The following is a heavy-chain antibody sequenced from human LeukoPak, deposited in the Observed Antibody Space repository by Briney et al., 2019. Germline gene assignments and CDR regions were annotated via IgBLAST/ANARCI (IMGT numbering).Heavy chain of an antibody. CDR1: GFSFRTYA. D-gene: IGHD3-3*01. Sequence: GGSLRLSCAASGFSFRTYAMHWVRQAPGKGLEWVSGISWNSGSIGYADSVKGRFTISRDNAKNSLYLQMNSLRAEDTALYYCAKDTYYDFWSGYHFDYWGQGTLVTVSS. V-gene: IGHV3-9*01. J-gene: IGHJ4*02. CDR2: ISWNSGSI. CDR3: AKDTYYDFWSGYHFDY.